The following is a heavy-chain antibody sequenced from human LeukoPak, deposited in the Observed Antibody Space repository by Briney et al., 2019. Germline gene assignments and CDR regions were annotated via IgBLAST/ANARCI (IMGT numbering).Heavy chain of an antibody. J-gene: IGHJ4*02. D-gene: IGHD7-27*01. CDR3: ARDPPGAHFDY. V-gene: IGHV3-21*01. CDR1: GFTFSSHW. Sequence: PGGSLRLSCEASGFTFSSHWMHWVRQAPGKGLEWVSYISSSSSNIFYADSFKGRFTISRDNAQNSLYLQMNSLRVEDTAVYYCARDPPGAHFDYWGQGTLVTVSS. CDR2: ISSSSSNI.